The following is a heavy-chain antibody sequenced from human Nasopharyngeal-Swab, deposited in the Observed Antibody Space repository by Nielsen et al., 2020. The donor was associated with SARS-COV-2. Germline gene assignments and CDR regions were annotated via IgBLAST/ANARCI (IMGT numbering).Heavy chain of an antibody. CDR1: GFTFSSYA. CDR3: IAAAGTGSFDY. D-gene: IGHD6-13*01. Sequence: GESLKISCAASGFTFSSYAMSWVRQAPGKGLEWVSAISGSGGSTYYADSVKGRFTISRDNSKTTLYLQMNSLRAEDTAVYYCIAAAGTGSFDYWGQGTLVTVSS. CDR2: ISGSGGST. V-gene: IGHV3-23*01. J-gene: IGHJ4*02.